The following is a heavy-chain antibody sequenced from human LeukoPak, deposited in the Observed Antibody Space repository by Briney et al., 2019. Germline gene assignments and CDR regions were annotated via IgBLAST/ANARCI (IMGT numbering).Heavy chain of an antibody. V-gene: IGHV4-59*01. Sequence: SETLSLTCTVSGGSISSYYWSWIRQPPGKGLEWIGYIYYSGSTNYNPSLKSRVTISVDTSKNQFSLKLSSVTAADTAVYYCAWAFDIWGQGTMVTVSS. J-gene: IGHJ3*02. CDR3: AWAFDI. CDR1: GGSISSYY. CDR2: IYYSGST.